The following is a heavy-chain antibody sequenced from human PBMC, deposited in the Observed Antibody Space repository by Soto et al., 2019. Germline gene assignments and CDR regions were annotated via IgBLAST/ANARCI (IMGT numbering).Heavy chain of an antibody. Sequence: SETLSLTCTVSGGSISSYYWSWIRQPPGKGLEWIGYIYYSGSTNYNPSLKSRVTISVDTSKNQFSLKLSSVTAADTAVYYCARDLGSSSYYYYMAVWGKGTTVTVSS. CDR2: IYYSGST. V-gene: IGHV4-59*01. CDR1: GGSISSYY. D-gene: IGHD6-13*01. J-gene: IGHJ6*03. CDR3: ARDLGSSSYYYYMAV.